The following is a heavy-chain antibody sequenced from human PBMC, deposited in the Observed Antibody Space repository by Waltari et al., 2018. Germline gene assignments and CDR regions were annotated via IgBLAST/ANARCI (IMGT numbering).Heavy chain of an antibody. V-gene: IGHV4-31*03. D-gene: IGHD6-19*01. CDR2: IYYSVST. J-gene: IGHJ3*02. CDR1: GGSISSGGYY. CDR3: ASYRSSGPEDAFDI. Sequence: QVQLQESGPGLVKPSQTLSLTCTVSGGSISSGGYYWSWIRQHPGKGLEWIVYIYYSVSTYYNPSLKRRFTISVDTSKNQFSLKLSSVTAADTAVYYCASYRSSGPEDAFDIWGQGTMVTVSS.